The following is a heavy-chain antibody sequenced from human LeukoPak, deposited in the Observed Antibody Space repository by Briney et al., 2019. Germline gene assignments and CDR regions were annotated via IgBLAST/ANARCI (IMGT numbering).Heavy chain of an antibody. Sequence: GGSLRLSCAASGFTYSSYAMSWVRQAPGKGLEWVSAMYTGGTTYYADSVTGRFTISRDNSKNTLYLHMNSLRVEDTAVYYCAKDEATSGGGLASWGQGTLVSVSS. CDR2: MYTGGTT. V-gene: IGHV3-23*01. CDR3: AKDEATSGGGLAS. CDR1: GFTYSSYA. D-gene: IGHD3-16*01. J-gene: IGHJ4*02.